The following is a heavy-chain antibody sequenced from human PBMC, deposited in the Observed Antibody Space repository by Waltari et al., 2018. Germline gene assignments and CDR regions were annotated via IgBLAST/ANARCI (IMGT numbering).Heavy chain of an antibody. CDR2: IIPIFGTA. D-gene: IGHD6-19*01. CDR1: GGTFSSYA. CDR3: ARDNVGAVAGTGAFDI. J-gene: IGHJ3*02. Sequence: QVQLVQSGAEVKQPGSSVKVSCKASGGTFSSYAISWVRQAPGQGLEWMGGIIPIFGTANYAQKFQGRVTITADESTSTAYMELSSLRSEDTAVYYCARDNVGAVAGTGAFDIWGQGTMVTVSS. V-gene: IGHV1-69*13.